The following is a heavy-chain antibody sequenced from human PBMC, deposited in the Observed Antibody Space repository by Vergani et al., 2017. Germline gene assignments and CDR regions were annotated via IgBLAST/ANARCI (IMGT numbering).Heavy chain of an antibody. J-gene: IGHJ4*02. CDR1: GGSISSSSYY. CDR3: AAEGTTVVTPVDY. CDR2: IYYSGST. V-gene: IGHV4-39*07. Sequence: QLQLQESGSGLVQPSETLSLTCTVSGGSISSSSYYWGWIRQPPGKGLEWIGSIYYSGSTYYNPSLKSRVTISVDTSKNQFSLKLSSVTAADTAVYYCAAEGTTVVTPVDYWGQGTLVTVSS. D-gene: IGHD4-23*01.